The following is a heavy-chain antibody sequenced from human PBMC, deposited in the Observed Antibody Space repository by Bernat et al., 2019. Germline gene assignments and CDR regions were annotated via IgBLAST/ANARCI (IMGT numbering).Heavy chain of an antibody. V-gene: IGHV4-34*01. CDR1: GGSFSGYY. D-gene: IGHD3-22*01. J-gene: IGHJ6*02. CDR2: INHSGST. Sequence: QVQLQQWGAGLLKPSETLSLTCAVYGGSFSGYYWSWIRQPPGKGLEWIGEINHSGSTNYNPSLKGRVTISVDTSKNQFSLKLSSVTAADTAVYYCARPYYYDSSGYLGYYYGMDVWGQGTTVTVSS. CDR3: ARPYYYDSSGYLGYYYGMDV.